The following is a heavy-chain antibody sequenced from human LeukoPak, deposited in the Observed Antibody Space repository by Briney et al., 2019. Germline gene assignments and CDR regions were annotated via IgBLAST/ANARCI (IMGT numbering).Heavy chain of an antibody. CDR3: ARGSSVVPAAIVY. Sequence: SQTLSLTCTVSGGSISSGGYYWSWIRQHPGKGLEWIGYIYYSGSTYYNPSLKSRVTISVDTSKNQFSLKLSSVTAADTAVYYCARGSSVVPAAIVYWGQGTLVTVSS. CDR1: GGSISSGGYY. D-gene: IGHD2-2*01. J-gene: IGHJ4*02. CDR2: IYYSGST. V-gene: IGHV4-31*03.